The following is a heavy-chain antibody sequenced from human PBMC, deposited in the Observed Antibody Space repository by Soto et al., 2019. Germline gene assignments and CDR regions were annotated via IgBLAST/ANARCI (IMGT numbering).Heavy chain of an antibody. CDR3: ARGGYSPGRLNSNYYYYYGMDV. CDR2: IYYSASTNYNPSP. V-gene: IGHV4-59*12. Sequence: PSETLSLTCTVPGGSISDYYWSWIRQPPGERLEWIGYIYYSASTNYNPSPNYNPSLKSRVTISVDKSKNQFSLKLSSVTAADTAVYYCARGGYSPGRLNSNYYYYYGMDVWGQGTTVTVS. D-gene: IGHD2-21*01. CDR1: GGSISDYY. J-gene: IGHJ6*02.